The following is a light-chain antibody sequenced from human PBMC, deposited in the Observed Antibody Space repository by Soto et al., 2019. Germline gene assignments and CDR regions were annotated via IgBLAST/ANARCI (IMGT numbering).Light chain of an antibody. J-gene: IGKJ2*01. V-gene: IGKV3-15*01. CDR3: QQGHNSPLT. Sequence: ELVMTQSPATLSLSPGERAALSCRASQSINSELAWYQQKPGQPPRLLLYGASTRATGVPARFTDSESGSEFTLTISVLQSEDFAVYYCQQGHNSPLTFGQGTRLEI. CDR2: GAS. CDR1: QSINSE.